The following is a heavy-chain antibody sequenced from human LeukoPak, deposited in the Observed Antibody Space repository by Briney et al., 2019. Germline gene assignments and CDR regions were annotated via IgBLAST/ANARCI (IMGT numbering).Heavy chain of an antibody. V-gene: IGHV1-2*02. D-gene: IGHD2-15*01. Sequence: ASVKVSCKASGYTFTDYYMHWVRQAPGQGLEWMGWINSNSGGTNYAQKFQGRVTMTRDTSISTAYMELSSLRSDDTTVYYCARASFQWTRYCSGGSCVAEAFDIWGQGTMVTVSS. CDR1: GYTFTDYY. CDR3: ARASFQWTRYCSGGSCVAEAFDI. J-gene: IGHJ3*02. CDR2: INSNSGGT.